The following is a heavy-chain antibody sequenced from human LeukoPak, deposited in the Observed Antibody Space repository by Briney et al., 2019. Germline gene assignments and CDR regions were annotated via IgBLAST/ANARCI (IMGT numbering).Heavy chain of an antibody. D-gene: IGHD3-22*01. V-gene: IGHV3-21*01. CDR3: ARDRRDDSSMH. CDR1: GFTVSSNY. CDR2: ISSSSSYI. Sequence: PGGSLRLSCAASGFTVSSNYMNWVRQAPGKGLEWVSSISSSSSYIYYADSVKGRFTISRDNAKNSLYLQMNSLRAEDTAVYYRARDRRDDSSMHWGQGTLVTVSS. J-gene: IGHJ4*02.